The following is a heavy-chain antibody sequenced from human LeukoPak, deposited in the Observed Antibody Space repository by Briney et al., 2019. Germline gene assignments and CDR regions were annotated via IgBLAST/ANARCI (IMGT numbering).Heavy chain of an antibody. CDR3: ARGGIQVSGIDEIDY. V-gene: IGHV3-13*01. CDR2: IGTAGDT. CDR1: GFTFSSYD. Sequence: GGSLRLSCAASGFTFSSYDMHWVRQATGKGLEWVSAIGTAGDTYYPGSVKGRFTISRENAKNSLYLQMNSLTAGDTAVYYCARGGIQVSGIDEIDYWGQGTLVTVSS. D-gene: IGHD6-19*01. J-gene: IGHJ4*02.